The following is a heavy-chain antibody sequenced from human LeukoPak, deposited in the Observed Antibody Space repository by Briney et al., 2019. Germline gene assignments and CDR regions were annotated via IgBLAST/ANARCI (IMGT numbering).Heavy chain of an antibody. CDR3: AKDRGYYDSSGLPQDY. J-gene: IGHJ4*02. V-gene: IGHV3-23*01. Sequence: GGSLRLSCAASGFTFSSYAMSWARQAPGKGLEWVSAISGSGGSTYYADSVKGRFTISRDNSKNTLYLQMNSLRAEDTAVYYCAKDRGYYDSSGLPQDYWGQGTLVTVSS. D-gene: IGHD3-22*01. CDR2: ISGSGGST. CDR1: GFTFSSYA.